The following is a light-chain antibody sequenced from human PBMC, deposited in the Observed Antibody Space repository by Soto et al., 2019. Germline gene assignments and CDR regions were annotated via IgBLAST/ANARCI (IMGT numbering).Light chain of an antibody. CDR1: SSDVGSYNL. Sequence: QSALTQPGSVSGSPGQSITISCTGTSSDVGSYNLVSWYQQHPGKAPKLMIYEVSKRPSGVSNRFSGSKSGNTASLTISGLQAEYEADYYCCSYAGSTYYVFGTGTKLTVL. J-gene: IGLJ1*01. CDR2: EVS. CDR3: CSYAGSTYYV. V-gene: IGLV2-23*02.